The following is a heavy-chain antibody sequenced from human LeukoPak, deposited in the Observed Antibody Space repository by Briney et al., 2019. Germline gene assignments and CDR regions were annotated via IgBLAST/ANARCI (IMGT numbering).Heavy chain of an antibody. CDR2: INHSGST. D-gene: IGHD3-3*01. CDR3: ARGGYITIFGVVIRAPYYFDY. V-gene: IGHV4-34*01. Sequence: SETLSLTCAVYGGSFSGYYWSWIRQPPGKGLEWIGEINHSGSTNYNPSLKSRVTISVDTSKNQFSQKLSSVTAADTAVYYCARGGYITIFGVVIRAPYYFDYWGQGTLVTVSS. CDR1: GGSFSGYY. J-gene: IGHJ4*02.